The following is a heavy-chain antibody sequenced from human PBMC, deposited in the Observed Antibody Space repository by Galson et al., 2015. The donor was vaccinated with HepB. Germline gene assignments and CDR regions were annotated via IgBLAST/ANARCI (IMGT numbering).Heavy chain of an antibody. CDR1: GFTFSSYS. CDR2: ISSSSSTI. CDR3: ARDGEFNVDIVRYFDY. V-gene: IGHV3-48*01. D-gene: IGHD5-12*01. Sequence: SLRLSCAASGFTFSSYSMNWVRQAPGKGLEWVSYISSSSSTIYYADSVKGRFTISRDNAKNSLYLQMNSLRAEDTAVYYCARDGEFNVDIVRYFDYRGQGTLVTVSS. J-gene: IGHJ4*02.